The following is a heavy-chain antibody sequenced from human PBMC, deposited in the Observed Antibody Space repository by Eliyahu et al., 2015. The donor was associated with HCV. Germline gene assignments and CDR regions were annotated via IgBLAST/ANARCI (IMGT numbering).Heavy chain of an antibody. CDR1: GDXISSXGYS. CDR3: ARAQIPSSFMMTFGGVVVPFDL. V-gene: IGHV4-31*03. Sequence: QVQLQESGPGLVQPSQTLSLTCTVSGDXISSXGYSWSWXRXHPEKGLEWIGYIYYSXSTYYNPSLKSRINISVDTSNNQVSLTLSSVTAADTAVYYCARAQIPSSFMMTFGGVVVPFDLWGQGTLVTVSS. J-gene: IGHJ4*02. CDR2: IYYSXST. D-gene: IGHD3-16*02.